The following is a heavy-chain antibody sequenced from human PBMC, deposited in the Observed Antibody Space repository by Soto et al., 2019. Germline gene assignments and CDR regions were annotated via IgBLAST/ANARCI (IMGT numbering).Heavy chain of an antibody. D-gene: IGHD5-18*01. CDR2: ISSRSSYI. CDR1: GFTFSSYS. V-gene: IGHV3-21*01. J-gene: IGHJ2*01. Sequence: EVQLVESGGGLVKPGGSLRLSCAASGFTFSSYSMNWVRQAPGKGLEWVSSISSRSSYIYYADSVEGRFTISRDNAKNSVYLHMNSLRADDTTVYYCASGRVYMAMVYWYFDLWGRGTLVAVSS. CDR3: ASGRVYMAMVYWYFDL.